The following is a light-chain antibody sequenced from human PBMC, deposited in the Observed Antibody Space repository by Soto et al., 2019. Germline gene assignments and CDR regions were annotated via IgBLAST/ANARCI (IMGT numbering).Light chain of an antibody. J-gene: IGKJ3*01. V-gene: IGKV3-20*01. CDR1: ERISSNF. CDR2: GAS. Sequence: VLTQSPDTLSLSPGERATRSCRASERISSNFLAWYQQRPGQAPRLLIYGASTRASGIPDRFSGSGSGTDFALTISRLEPEDFAVFYCQQYGTSPFTFGPGNTVEIK. CDR3: QQYGTSPFT.